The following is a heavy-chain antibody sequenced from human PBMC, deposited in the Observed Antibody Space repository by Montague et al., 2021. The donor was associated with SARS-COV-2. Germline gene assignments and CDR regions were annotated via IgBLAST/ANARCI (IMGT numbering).Heavy chain of an antibody. Sequence: TLSLTCTVSGDSMTGGSHFWTWIRQPAGKGLEWIGHIQTSGTSNYNPSLRDRITLSIDTSRNQFSLELRSVTAADTAVYYCARDRPESWRISPGLAGLFATVVHSASGMDVWGRGTTVTVS. CDR3: ARDRPESWRISPGLAGLFATVVHSASGMDV. D-gene: IGHD3-22*01. J-gene: IGHJ6*02. CDR2: IQTSGTS. CDR1: GDSMTGGSHF. V-gene: IGHV4-61*09.